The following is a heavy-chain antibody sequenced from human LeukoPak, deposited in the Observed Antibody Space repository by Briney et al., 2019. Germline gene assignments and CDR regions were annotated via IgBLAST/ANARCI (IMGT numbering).Heavy chain of an antibody. D-gene: IGHD3-22*01. J-gene: IGHJ4*02. CDR2: MRYDGSGK. Sequence: GGSLRLPCTVSGFSLSAYGMHWVRQAPGKGLEWVAFMRYDGSGKYYADSVKGRFTISRDNSKNTLYLQMNSLRAEDTAVYYCAKGHPMIVVVTRWGQGTLVTVSS. CDR1: GFSLSAYG. CDR3: AKGHPMIVVVTR. V-gene: IGHV3-30*02.